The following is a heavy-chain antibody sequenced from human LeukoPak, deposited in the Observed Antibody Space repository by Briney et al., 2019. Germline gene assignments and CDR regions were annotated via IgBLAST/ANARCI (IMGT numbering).Heavy chain of an antibody. CDR3: AIIAAAGSPENYMDV. V-gene: IGHV3-48*01. J-gene: IGHJ6*03. Sequence: GESLRLSCAASGFTFSSYEMNWVRQAPGKGLEWVSYISSSSSTIYYADSVKGRFTISRDNAKNSLYLQMNSLRAEDTAVYYCAIIAAAGSPENYMDVWGKGTTVTVSS. CDR1: GFTFSSYE. CDR2: ISSSSSTI. D-gene: IGHD6-13*01.